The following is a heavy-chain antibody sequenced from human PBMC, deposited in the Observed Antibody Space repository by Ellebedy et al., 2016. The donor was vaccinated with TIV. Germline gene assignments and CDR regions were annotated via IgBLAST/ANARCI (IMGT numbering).Heavy chain of an antibody. CDR3: ARGGGFCSGGDCLPVY. CDR2: VHPYDDSI. J-gene: IGHJ1*01. Sequence: AASVKVSCTASGDTLTGHYMHWARQAPGQGLEWMGQVHPYDDSIRYAQKFQGRVTVTRDTSTSTVYMELSSLRSEDTAVYYCARGGGFCSGGDCLPVYWGQGTLVTVSS. CDR1: GDTLTGHY. D-gene: IGHD2-21*02. V-gene: IGHV1-46*01.